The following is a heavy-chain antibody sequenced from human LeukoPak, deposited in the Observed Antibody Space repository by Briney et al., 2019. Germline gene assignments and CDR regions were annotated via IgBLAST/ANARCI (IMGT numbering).Heavy chain of an antibody. D-gene: IGHD3-22*01. Sequence: SQTLSLTCTVSGGSISSYYWSWIRQPPGKGLEWIGYIYYSGSTNYNPSLKSRVTISVDTSKNQFSLKLSSVTAADTAVYYRARFSGDYYDSSGYLDYWGQGTLVTVSS. V-gene: IGHV4-59*08. CDR3: ARFSGDYYDSSGYLDY. CDR1: GGSISSYY. CDR2: IYYSGST. J-gene: IGHJ4*02.